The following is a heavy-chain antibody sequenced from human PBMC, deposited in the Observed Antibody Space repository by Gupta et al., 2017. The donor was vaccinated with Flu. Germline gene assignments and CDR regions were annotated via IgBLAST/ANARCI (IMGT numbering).Heavy chain of an antibody. J-gene: IGHJ3*02. V-gene: IGHV4-61*02. CDR1: GGSISSGSYY. CDR2: IYTSGST. D-gene: IGHD3-22*01. CDR3: ARDPGYYDSSDRRIGAFDI. Sequence: QVQLQESGPGLVKPSQTLSLTCTVSGGSISSGSYYWSWIRQPAGKGLEWIGRIYTSGSTNYNPSLKSRVTISVDTSKNQFSLKLSSVTAADTAVYYCARDPGYYDSSDRRIGAFDIGGQGTMVTVSS.